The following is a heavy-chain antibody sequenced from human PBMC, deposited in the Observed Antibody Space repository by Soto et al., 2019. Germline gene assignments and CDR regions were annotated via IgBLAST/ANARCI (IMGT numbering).Heavy chain of an antibody. V-gene: IGHV3-74*03. D-gene: IGHD2-2*01. CDR1: GFTFSGHW. Sequence: EIQLTESGGALVQPGGSLTLSCAASGFTFSGHWRHWVRQVPGKGLEWVSRINTDGGTSAYADSVRGRFTISRDKAKNTLYLQMNGLRAEDMAVYYCAREAGYCSRTSCYRRAFDTWGQGTTVSVSS. CDR2: INTDGGTS. CDR3: AREAGYCSRTSCYRRAFDT. J-gene: IGHJ3*02.